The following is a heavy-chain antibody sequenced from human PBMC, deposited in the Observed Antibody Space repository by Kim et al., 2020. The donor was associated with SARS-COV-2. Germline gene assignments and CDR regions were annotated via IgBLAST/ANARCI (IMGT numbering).Heavy chain of an antibody. CDR3: ARHVVSGDCGGDCYSVGDY. V-gene: IGHV5-51*01. CDR2: IYPGDSDT. D-gene: IGHD2-21*02. CDR1: GYSFTSYW. J-gene: IGHJ4*02. Sequence: GESLKISCKGSGYSFTSYWIGWVRQMPGKCLEWMGIIYPGDSDTRYSPSFQGQVTIPADKSISTAYLQWSSLKPSDTAMYYCARHVVSGDCGGDCYSVGDYWGQGTLVTVSS.